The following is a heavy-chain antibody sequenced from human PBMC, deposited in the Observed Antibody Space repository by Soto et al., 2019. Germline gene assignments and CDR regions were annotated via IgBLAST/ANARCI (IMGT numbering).Heavy chain of an antibody. J-gene: IGHJ4*02. CDR3: ARDIGSYAYGEGY. V-gene: IGHV4-4*07. D-gene: IGHD3-10*01. Sequence: SETLSLTCSVSGGSINSYWWSWIRQPAGKGLEWIGRVYSSGTTDYNPSLNSRATLSVETSKSQFSLKLSSVTAADTAVYYCARDIGSYAYGEGYWGQGIQVTVSS. CDR2: VYSSGTT. CDR1: GGSINSYW.